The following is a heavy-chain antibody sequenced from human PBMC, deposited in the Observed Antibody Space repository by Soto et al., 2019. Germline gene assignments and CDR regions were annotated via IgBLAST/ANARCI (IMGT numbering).Heavy chain of an antibody. Sequence: EVQLVESGGGLVKPGGSLRLSCAASGFTFNNAYMTWVRQAPGKGLEWVGRIKTKTDGGTTEYAAPLKGRFTISRDDSKNTLHLQMNSLQTEDTAVYYCTTFSILVTGTLGWGQGTLVTVSS. CDR2: IKTKTDGGTT. V-gene: IGHV3-15*07. J-gene: IGHJ4*02. D-gene: IGHD6-19*01. CDR1: GFTFNNAY. CDR3: TTFSILVTGTLG.